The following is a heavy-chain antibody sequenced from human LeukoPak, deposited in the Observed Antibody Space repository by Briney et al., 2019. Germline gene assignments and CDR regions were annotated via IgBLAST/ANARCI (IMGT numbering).Heavy chain of an antibody. CDR3: ARDRRFLEWLLYGDY. CDR2: ISYDGSNK. J-gene: IGHJ4*02. V-gene: IGHV3-30*03. CDR1: GFTFSSYG. D-gene: IGHD3-3*01. Sequence: PGGSLRLSCAASGFTFSSYGMHWVRQAPGKGLEWVAVISYDGSNKYYADSVKGRFTISRDNSKNSLYLQMNSLRAEDTAVYYCARDRRFLEWLLYGDYWGQGTLVTVSS.